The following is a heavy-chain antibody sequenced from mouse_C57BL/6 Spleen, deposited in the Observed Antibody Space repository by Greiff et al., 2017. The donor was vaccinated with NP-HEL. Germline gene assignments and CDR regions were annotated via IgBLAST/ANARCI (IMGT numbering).Heavy chain of an antibody. D-gene: IGHD1-1*01. CDR3: AREGDYYGSSPSTGYFDV. J-gene: IGHJ1*03. CDR2: INPSTGGT. Sequence: EVQLQQSGPELVKPGASVKISCKASGYSFTGYYMNWVKQSPEKSLEWIGEINPSTGGTTYNQKFKAKATLTVDKSSSTAYMQLKSLTSEDSAVYYCAREGDYYGSSPSTGYFDVWGTGTTVTVSS. CDR1: GYSFTGYY. V-gene: IGHV1-42*01.